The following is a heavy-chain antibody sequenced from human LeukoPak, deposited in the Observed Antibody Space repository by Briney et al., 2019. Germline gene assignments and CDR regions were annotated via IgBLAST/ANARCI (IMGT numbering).Heavy chain of an antibody. V-gene: IGHV1-18*01. CDR2: ISAYNGNT. J-gene: IGHJ6*02. D-gene: IGHD2-2*01. Sequence: ASVNVSCKASGYTFTSYGISWVRQAPGQGLEWMGWISAYNGNTNYAQKLQGRVTMTTDTSTSTAYMELRSLRSDDTAVYYCARGVVGSVYYYYYGMDVWGQGTTVTVSS. CDR1: GYTFTSYG. CDR3: ARGVVGSVYYYYYGMDV.